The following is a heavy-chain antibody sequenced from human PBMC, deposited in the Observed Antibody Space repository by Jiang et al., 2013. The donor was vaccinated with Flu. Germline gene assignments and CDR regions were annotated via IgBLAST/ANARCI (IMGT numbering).Heavy chain of an antibody. CDR1: GYSITSGYY. CDR2: IYPTGST. V-gene: IGHV4-38-2*02. J-gene: IGHJ4*02. D-gene: IGHD6-25*01. CDR3: ARGSGGYTILNC. Sequence: GPGLVKPSETLSLTCTVSGYSITSGYYWGWIRQPPGKGLEWIGRIYPTGSTKYNPSLKSRVTISLDTSKNQFSLNLSSVTAADTAVYYCARGSGGYTILNCWGQGTLVTVSS.